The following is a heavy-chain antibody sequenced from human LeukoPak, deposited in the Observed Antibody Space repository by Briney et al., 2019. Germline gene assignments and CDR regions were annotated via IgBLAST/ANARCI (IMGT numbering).Heavy chain of an antibody. J-gene: IGHJ4*02. V-gene: IGHV1-69*05. CDR1: GGTFSSYA. CDR3: ARFAPHLQPFDY. CDR2: IIPIFGTA. Sequence: SVKVSCKASGGTFSSYAISWVRQAPGQGLEWMGGIIPIFGTANYAQKFQGRVTMTTDTSTSTAYMELRSLRSDDTAVYYCARFAPHLQPFDYWGQGTLVTVSS.